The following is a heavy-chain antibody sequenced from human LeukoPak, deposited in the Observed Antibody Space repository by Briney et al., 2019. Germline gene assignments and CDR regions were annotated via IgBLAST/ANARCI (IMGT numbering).Heavy chain of an antibody. Sequence: SGPTLMQPTQTLTLTCTFSGFSLGTNGVGVGWFRQPPGEALEWLALIYWDDDKRYSPSLKSRVTITKDNSKNQVVLTMNTTDPVNTGTYYCAHNRITLSAWSETSCFAPWGRGALTPVPS. D-gene: IGHD2-8*02. V-gene: IGHV2-5*02. CDR3: AHNRITLSAWSETSCFAP. CDR1: GFSLGTNGVG. CDR2: IYWDDDK. J-gene: IGHJ5*02.